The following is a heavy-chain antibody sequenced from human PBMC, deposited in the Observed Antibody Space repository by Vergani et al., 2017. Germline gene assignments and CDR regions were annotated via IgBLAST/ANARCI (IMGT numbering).Heavy chain of an antibody. CDR1: GYSFTSYW. CDR3: ARASGWYSLYFDL. Sequence: EVPLVQSGAEVKKPGESLKISCTGSGYSFTSYWIGWVRQMPGKGLEWMGIIYPGDSDTRYSPPFQGQVNIAADKSISTAYLQGSSLKASDTAMYYCARASGWYSLYFDLWGRGTLVTVSS. J-gene: IGHJ2*01. D-gene: IGHD6-19*01. CDR2: IYPGDSDT. V-gene: IGHV5-51*01.